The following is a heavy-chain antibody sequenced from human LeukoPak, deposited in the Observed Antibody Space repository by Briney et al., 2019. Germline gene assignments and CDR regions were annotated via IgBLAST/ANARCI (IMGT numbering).Heavy chain of an antibody. CDR1: GGSISSYY. V-gene: IGHV4-59*01. D-gene: IGHD3-10*01. J-gene: IGHJ5*02. CDR2: IYYSGST. CDR3: ARGEGLLWFGELLS. Sequence: KPSETLSLTCTVSGGSISSYYWSWIRQPPGKGLEWIGYIYYSGSTNYNPSLKSRVTISVDTSKNQFSLKLSSVTAADTAVYYCARGEGLLWFGELLSWGQGTLVTVSS.